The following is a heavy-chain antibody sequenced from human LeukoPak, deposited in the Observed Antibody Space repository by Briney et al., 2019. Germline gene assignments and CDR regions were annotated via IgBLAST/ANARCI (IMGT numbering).Heavy chain of an antibody. V-gene: IGHV4-39*01. D-gene: IGHD6-19*01. CDR2: IYYSGST. CDR3: ARLGIAVADDRDY. J-gene: IGHJ4*02. Sequence: SETLSVTCTVSGGSISSSSYYWGWIRQPPGKGLEWIGSIYYSGSTYYNPSLKSRVTISVDTSKNQFSLKLSSVTAADTAVYYCARLGIAVADDRDYWGQGTLVTVSS. CDR1: GGSISSSSYY.